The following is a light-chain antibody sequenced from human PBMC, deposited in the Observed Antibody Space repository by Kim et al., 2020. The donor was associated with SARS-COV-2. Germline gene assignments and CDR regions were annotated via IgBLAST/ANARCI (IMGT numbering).Light chain of an antibody. J-gene: IGKJ2*01. CDR3: HQYYTTPYT. CDR1: QPVLYSSNNKHY. CDR2: WAS. Sequence: DIVMTQSADSLAVSLGARATINCKSSQPVLYSSNNKHYLAWYQQKPGQPPKLLIYWASTREPGVPDRFSGSGSGTDFTLTISSLQAEDVAVYYCHQYYTTPYTFGQGTKLEI. V-gene: IGKV4-1*01.